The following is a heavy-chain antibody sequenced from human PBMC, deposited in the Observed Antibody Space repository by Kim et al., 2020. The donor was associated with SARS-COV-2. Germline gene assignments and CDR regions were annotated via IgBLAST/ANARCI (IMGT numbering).Heavy chain of an antibody. CDR2: IGDST. D-gene: IGHD2-2*02. CDR3: AKGYTASCYTCGQY. Sequence: GGSLRLSCAASGFTFSSYAMIWVRQAPGKGLEWVSTIGDSTFYAESVQGRFTISRDNSKNTLYLQMNSLRADDTAVYYCAKGYTASCYTCGQYWGQGTLV. CDR1: GFTFSSYA. V-gene: IGHV3-23*01. J-gene: IGHJ4*02.